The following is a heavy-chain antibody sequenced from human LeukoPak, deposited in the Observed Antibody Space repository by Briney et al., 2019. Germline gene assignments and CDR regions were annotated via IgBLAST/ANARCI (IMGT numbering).Heavy chain of an antibody. Sequence: ASVKVSCKASGYTFTGYYMHWVRQAPGQGLEWMGRINPNSGGTNYAQKFQGRVTMTRGTSISTAYMELSRLRSDDTAVYYCARDSNYGDYLYDYWAQGTLVTVSS. D-gene: IGHD4-17*01. CDR3: ARDSNYGDYLYDY. J-gene: IGHJ4*02. V-gene: IGHV1-2*06. CDR1: GYTFTGYY. CDR2: INPNSGGT.